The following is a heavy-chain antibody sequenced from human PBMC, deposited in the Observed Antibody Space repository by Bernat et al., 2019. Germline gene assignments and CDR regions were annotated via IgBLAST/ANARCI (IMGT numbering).Heavy chain of an antibody. V-gene: IGHV4-30-4*01. CDR1: ISSGDYY. J-gene: IGHJ5*02. CDR3: ARDKPIDSGSDHDGGWFDL. CDR2: IYYSGST. Sequence: ISSGDYYWSWIRQPPGKGLEWIGYIYYSGSTYYNPSLKSRVTISVDTSKNQFSLKRSSVTAADTAVYYCARDKPIDSGSDHDGGWFDLWG. D-gene: IGHD1-26*01.